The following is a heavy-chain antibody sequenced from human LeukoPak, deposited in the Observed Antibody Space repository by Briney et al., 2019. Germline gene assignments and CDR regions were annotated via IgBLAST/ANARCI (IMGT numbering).Heavy chain of an antibody. J-gene: IGHJ1*01. V-gene: IGHV3-23*01. CDR3: AKATPGYCTSTTCSQYLQP. D-gene: IGHD2-2*01. Sequence: PGGSLRLSCAASGFTFSSYAMSWVRQAPGKGLEWVSAISGSGGSTYYADSVKGRFTISRDNSKNTLYLQMNSLRAEDTAVHYCAKATPGYCTSTTCSQYLQPTGPGTPVTVSS. CDR2: ISGSGGST. CDR1: GFTFSSYA.